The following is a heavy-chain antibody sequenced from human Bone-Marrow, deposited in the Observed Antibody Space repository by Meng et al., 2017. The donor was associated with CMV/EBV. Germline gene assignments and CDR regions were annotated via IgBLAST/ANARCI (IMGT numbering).Heavy chain of an antibody. D-gene: IGHD2/OR15-2a*01. CDR3: AGRPPKLTRDSNIKYAFDV. Sequence: GESLKISCSVSGITFKTYWMHWVRQAPGKGLIWLSGISPFGTKTASADSVKGRITISRDNAKSDLYLQLDTLNVEDTAVYFCAGRPPKLTRDSNIKYAFDVWGQGTTVTVSS. CDR1: GITFKTYW. CDR2: ISPFGTKT. V-gene: IGHV3-74*03. J-gene: IGHJ3*01.